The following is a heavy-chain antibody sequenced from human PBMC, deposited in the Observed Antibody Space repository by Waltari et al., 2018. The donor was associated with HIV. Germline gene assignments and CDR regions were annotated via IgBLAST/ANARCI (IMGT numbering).Heavy chain of an antibody. J-gene: IGHJ4*02. CDR2: IKSKTDGGTT. D-gene: IGHD6-13*01. V-gene: IGHV3-15*01. Sequence: EVQLVESGGGLVKPGGSLRLPCAASGFTCSKAWVTWVRQAPGKGLEWGGRIKSKTDGGTTDYAAPVKGIFTISRDDSKNTLYLQMDSLKTEDTAVYYCTTEAAAGVDYWGQGTLVTVSS. CDR1: GFTCSKAW. CDR3: TTEAAAGVDY.